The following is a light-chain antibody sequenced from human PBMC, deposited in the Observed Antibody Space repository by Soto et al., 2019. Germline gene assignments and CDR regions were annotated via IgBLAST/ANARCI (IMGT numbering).Light chain of an antibody. CDR1: QSVSSY. CDR2: AAS. V-gene: IGKV1-39*01. CDR3: QQSFVPPRT. Sequence: DIPMTQSPSSLSASVGDRVTITCRASQSVSSYLNWYQQKPGKAPKDLIYAASALQSGVPARFSGSGYGTDFTLTIDSLQPEDFATYYCQQSFVPPRTFGQGTKVEIK. J-gene: IGKJ1*01.